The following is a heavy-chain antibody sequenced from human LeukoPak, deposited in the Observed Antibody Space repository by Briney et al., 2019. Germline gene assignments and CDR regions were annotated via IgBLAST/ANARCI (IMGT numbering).Heavy chain of an antibody. CDR3: ARGPTEYSGYDGVIDLEY. V-gene: IGHV1-8*01. CDR2: MNPNSGNT. J-gene: IGHJ4*02. CDR1: GYTFTSYD. Sequence: GASVKVSCKASGYTFTSYDINWVRQATGQGLEWMGWMNPNSGNTGYAQKFQGRVTMTRNTSISTAYMELSSLRSEDTAVYYCARGPTEYSGYDGVIDLEYWGQGTLVTVSS. D-gene: IGHD5-12*01.